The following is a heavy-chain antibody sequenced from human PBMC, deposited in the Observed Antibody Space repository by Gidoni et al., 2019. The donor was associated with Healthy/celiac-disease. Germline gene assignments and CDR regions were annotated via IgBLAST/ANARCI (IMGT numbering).Heavy chain of an antibody. CDR2: IIPIFGTA. CDR1: GGTFSSYA. Sequence: QVQLVQSGAEVKKPGSSVKFSCKASGGTFSSYATSWVRQAPGQGLEWMGGIIPIFGTANYAQKFQGRVTITADESTSTAYMELSSLRSEDTAVYYCARGYCSGGSCYKGTPYYYYGMDVWGKGTTVTVSS. V-gene: IGHV1-69*01. CDR3: ARGYCSGGSCYKGTPYYYYGMDV. D-gene: IGHD2-15*01. J-gene: IGHJ6*04.